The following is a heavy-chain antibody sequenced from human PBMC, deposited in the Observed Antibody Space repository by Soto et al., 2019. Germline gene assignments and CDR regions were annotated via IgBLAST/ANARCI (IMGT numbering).Heavy chain of an antibody. CDR2: ISGSGGST. J-gene: IGHJ4*02. CDR1: GFTSSSYA. D-gene: IGHD6-6*01. V-gene: IGHV3-23*01. CDR3: AKYTAARPIGDY. Sequence: GGSLRLSCAASGFTSSSYAMSWVRQAPGKGLEWVSAISGSGGSTYYADSVKGRFTISRDNSKNTLYLQMNSLRAEDTAVYYCAKYTAARPIGDYWGQGTLVTVSS.